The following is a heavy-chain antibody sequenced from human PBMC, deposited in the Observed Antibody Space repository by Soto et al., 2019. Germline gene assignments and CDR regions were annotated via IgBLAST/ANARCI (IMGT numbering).Heavy chain of an antibody. CDR3: ARGKAAAKYSYYGMDV. D-gene: IGHD6-13*01. Sequence: QVQLVESGGGVVQPGRSLRLSCAASGFTFSSYAMHWVRQAPGKGLEWVAVISYDGSNKYYADSVKGRFTISRDNSKNTLYLQMNSLRAEDTAVYYCARGKAAAKYSYYGMDVWGQGTTVTVSS. J-gene: IGHJ6*02. V-gene: IGHV3-30-3*01. CDR1: GFTFSSYA. CDR2: ISYDGSNK.